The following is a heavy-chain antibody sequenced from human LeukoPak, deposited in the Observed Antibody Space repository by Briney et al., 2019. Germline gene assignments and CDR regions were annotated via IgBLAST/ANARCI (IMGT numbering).Heavy chain of an antibody. CDR1: GYSISSGYY. Sequence: SETLSLTCAVSGYSISSGYYWGWIRQPPGKGLEWIGSIYHSGSTYYNPSLKSRVTISVDTSKNQFSLELSSVTAADTAVYYCARGYSSPYYFDYWGQGTLVTVSS. V-gene: IGHV4-38-2*01. D-gene: IGHD6-13*01. CDR2: IYHSGST. CDR3: ARGYSSPYYFDY. J-gene: IGHJ4*02.